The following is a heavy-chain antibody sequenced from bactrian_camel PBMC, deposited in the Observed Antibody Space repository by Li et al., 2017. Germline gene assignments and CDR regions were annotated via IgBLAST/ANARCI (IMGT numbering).Heavy chain of an antibody. V-gene: IGHV3S40*01. J-gene: IGHJ4*01. CDR1: GYAYNSNC. CDR3: VRDLAVMRGDHY. Sequence: VQLVESGGGSVQAGGSLRLSCDTSGYAYNSNCMGWFRQAPGKGLEWVSTINSGSGTYYADSVKGRFTISRDNAKNLVYLQMNSLKPEDTAVYYCVRDLAVMRGDHYWGQGTQVTVS. CDR2: INSGSGT. D-gene: IGHD3*01.